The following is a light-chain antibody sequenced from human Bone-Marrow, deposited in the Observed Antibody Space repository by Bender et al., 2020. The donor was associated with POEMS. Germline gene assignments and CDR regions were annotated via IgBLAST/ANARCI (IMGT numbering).Light chain of an antibody. CDR2: SIH. V-gene: IGLV1-44*01. CDR3: AVWDDSLNGWV. Sequence: QSVLTQPPSASGTPGQRVTISCSGGSSNIGAHAVNWYQHLPGTAPKLLIYSIHRRPSEVPDRFSGSGSGTSASLAISGRQSEDEADYYCAVWDDSLNGWVFGGGTKLTVL. J-gene: IGLJ3*02. CDR1: SSNIGAHA.